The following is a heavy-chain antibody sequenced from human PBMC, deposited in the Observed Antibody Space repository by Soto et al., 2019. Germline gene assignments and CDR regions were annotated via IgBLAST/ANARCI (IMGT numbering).Heavy chain of an antibody. CDR2: ISGSGGST. CDR1: GFTLSSYA. V-gene: IGHV3-23*01. D-gene: IGHD1-26*01. Sequence: EVQLLESGGGLVQPGGSLRLSCAASGFTLSSYAMRWVRQAPGKGLEWVSAISGSGGSTYYADSVKGRFTISRDNSKNTLYLQMNSLRAEDTAVYYCANGGTVVGARYFDYWGQGTLVTVSS. CDR3: ANGGTVVGARYFDY. J-gene: IGHJ4*02.